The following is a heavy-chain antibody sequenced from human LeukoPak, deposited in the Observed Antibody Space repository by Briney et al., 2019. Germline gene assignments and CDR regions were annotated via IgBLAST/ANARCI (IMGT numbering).Heavy chain of an antibody. J-gene: IGHJ4*02. V-gene: IGHV3-30*02. CDR2: ILYDGTNK. CDR3: ARADWDTAMIDY. D-gene: IGHD5-18*01. Sequence: PEGSLRLSCAASGFTFSSFGMHWVRQAPGQGLEWVAFILYDGTNKYYADSVKGRFTISRDNSKNTLSLQMNSLRVEDTAVYYCARADWDTAMIDYWGQGTLVTVSS. CDR1: GFTFSSFG.